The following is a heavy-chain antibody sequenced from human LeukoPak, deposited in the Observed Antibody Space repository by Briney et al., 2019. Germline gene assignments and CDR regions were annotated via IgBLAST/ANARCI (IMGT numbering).Heavy chain of an antibody. J-gene: IGHJ3*02. CDR2: ISSSGSTI. CDR3: ARDTHYYGSGSPAFDI. V-gene: IGHV3-48*03. CDR1: GFTFSSYE. D-gene: IGHD3-10*01. Sequence: GGSLRLSCAASGFTFSSYEMNWVRQAPGKGLEWVSYISSSGSTIYYADSVKGRFTISRDNAKNSLYLQMNSLRAEDTALYYCARDTHYYGSGSPAFDIWGQGTMVTVSS.